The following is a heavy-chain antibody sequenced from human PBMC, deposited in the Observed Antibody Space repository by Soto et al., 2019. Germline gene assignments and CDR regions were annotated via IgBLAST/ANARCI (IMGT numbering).Heavy chain of an antibody. Sequence: VQLVESGGGLVQPGGSLRLSCAASGFTFSSYSMNWVRQAPGKGLEWVSYISSSSSTIYYADSVKGRFTISRDNAKNSLYLQMNSLRAEDTAVYYCARDRLGIVVVPAAVDYWGQGTLVTVSS. D-gene: IGHD2-2*03. V-gene: IGHV3-48*01. J-gene: IGHJ4*02. CDR3: ARDRLGIVVVPAAVDY. CDR1: GFTFSSYS. CDR2: ISSSSSTI.